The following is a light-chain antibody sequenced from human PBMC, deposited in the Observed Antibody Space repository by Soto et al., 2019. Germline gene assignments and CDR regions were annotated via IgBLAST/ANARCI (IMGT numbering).Light chain of an antibody. Sequence: QSALTQPSSVSGSPGQSVTISCTGTSSDVGGYNYVSWYQQHPGKAPKLMIYDVSKRPSGVPDRFSGSKSGNTASLTISGLQAEDEADYYCCSYPGSYTYVFGTGTKLTVL. J-gene: IGLJ1*01. CDR2: DVS. CDR1: SSDVGGYNY. CDR3: CSYPGSYTYV. V-gene: IGLV2-11*01.